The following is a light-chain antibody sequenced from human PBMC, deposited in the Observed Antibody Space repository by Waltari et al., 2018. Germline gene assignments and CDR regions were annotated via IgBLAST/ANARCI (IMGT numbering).Light chain of an antibody. V-gene: IGLV2-23*02. Sequence: QSALTQPASVSGSPGQSITISCIGSSNDVGSYNLVSWYQQHPGKVPKLMIYEVTKRPSGVSNRVSGSKSGNTASLTISGLQADDEGNYYCCSYAGSNTVMFGGGTKLTVL. J-gene: IGLJ3*02. CDR1: SNDVGSYNL. CDR3: CSYAGSNTVM. CDR2: EVT.